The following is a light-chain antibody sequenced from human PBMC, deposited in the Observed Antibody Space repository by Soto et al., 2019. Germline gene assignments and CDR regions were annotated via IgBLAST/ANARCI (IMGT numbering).Light chain of an antibody. CDR2: EVS. J-gene: IGLJ2*01. CDR3: SSYTSSSPVV. CDR1: SSDVGGYNY. Sequence: QSALTQPASVSGSPGQSITISCTGTSSDVGGYNYVSWYQQHPGKAPKLMIYEVSNRPSGVSNRCSGSKSGNTASLTISGLQGEDEADYYCSSYTSSSPVVFGGGTKVTVL. V-gene: IGLV2-14*01.